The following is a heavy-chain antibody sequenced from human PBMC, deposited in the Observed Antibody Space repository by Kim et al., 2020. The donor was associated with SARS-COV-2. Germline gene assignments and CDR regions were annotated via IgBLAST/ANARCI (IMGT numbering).Heavy chain of an antibody. D-gene: IGHD1-26*01. CDR3: ARVVEPYSGSYWPYYYYGMDV. CDR2: INAGNGNT. Sequence: ASVKVSCKASGYTFTSYAMHWVRQAPGQRLEWMGWINAGNGNTKYSQKFQGRVTITRDTSASTAYMELSSLRSEDTAVYYCARVVEPYSGSYWPYYYYGMDVWGQGTTVTVSS. V-gene: IGHV1-3*01. CDR1: GYTFTSYA. J-gene: IGHJ6*02.